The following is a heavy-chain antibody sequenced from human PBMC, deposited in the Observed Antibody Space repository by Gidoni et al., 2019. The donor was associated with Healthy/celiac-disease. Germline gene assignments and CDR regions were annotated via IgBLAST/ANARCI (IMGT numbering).Heavy chain of an antibody. J-gene: IGHJ4*02. CDR3: ARIGYDSSGYYFRESWYFDY. D-gene: IGHD3-22*01. CDR2: ISSSSSTI. CDR1: GFTFSSYS. Sequence: EVQLVESGGGLVQPGGSLRLSCAASGFTFSSYSMNWVRQAPGKGLEWVSYISSSSSTIYYADSVKGRFTISRDNAKNSLYLQMNSLRDEDTAVYYCARIGYDSSGYYFRESWYFDYWGQGTLVTVSS. V-gene: IGHV3-48*02.